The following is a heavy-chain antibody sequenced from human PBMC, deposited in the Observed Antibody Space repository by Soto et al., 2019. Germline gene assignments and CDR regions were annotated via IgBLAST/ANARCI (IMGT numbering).Heavy chain of an antibody. Sequence: SETLSLTCTVSGGSISNYYWSWIRQHPGKGLEWIGYVSPSGTTYYNPSLKSRVSISTDTSKNQFSLEVSSVTAADTAVYYCARDRGSYDMDVWRQGATVTIS. CDR3: ARDRGSYDMDV. V-gene: IGHV4-59*12. J-gene: IGHJ6*02. CDR1: GGSISNYY. CDR2: VSPSGTT.